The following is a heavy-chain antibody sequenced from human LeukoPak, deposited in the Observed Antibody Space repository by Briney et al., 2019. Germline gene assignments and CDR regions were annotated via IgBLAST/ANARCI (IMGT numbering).Heavy chain of an antibody. Sequence: AGSLRLSCAASGFTFSSYEMNWVRQAPGKGLEWVSYISSSGSTIYYADSVKGRFTISRDNAKNSLYLQMNSLRAEDTAVYYCARGEGIAAASDYWGQGTLVTVSS. J-gene: IGHJ4*02. V-gene: IGHV3-48*03. CDR2: ISSSGSTI. D-gene: IGHD6-13*01. CDR3: ARGEGIAAASDY. CDR1: GFTFSSYE.